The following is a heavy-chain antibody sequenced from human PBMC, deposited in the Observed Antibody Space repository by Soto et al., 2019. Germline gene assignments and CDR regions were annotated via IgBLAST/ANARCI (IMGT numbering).Heavy chain of an antibody. CDR1: GGTFSSYT. D-gene: IGHD6-13*01. CDR2: IIPILGIA. V-gene: IGHV1-69*02. CDR3: ARASGYSSSWLFDY. Sequence: SVKVSCKASGGTFSSYTISWVRQAPGQGLEWMGRIIPILGIANYAQKFQGRVTITADKSTSTAYMELSSLRSEDTAVYYCARASGYSSSWLFDYWGQGTLVTVSS. J-gene: IGHJ4*02.